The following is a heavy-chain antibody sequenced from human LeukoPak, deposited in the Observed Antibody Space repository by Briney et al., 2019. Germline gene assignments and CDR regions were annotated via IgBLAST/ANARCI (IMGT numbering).Heavy chain of an antibody. D-gene: IGHD2-21*02. CDR2: ISPSRGDT. CDR1: GYTFTAYY. V-gene: IGHV1-2*06. CDR3: AMQYNCGGDCFPYYFDY. J-gene: IGHJ4*02. Sequence: VSVQVSCKASGYTFTAYYIHWVRQAPGQGLEWMGRISPSRGDTNYAQQFQGRVTMTRDTSITTAYMELSRLSSDDTAVYFCAMQYNCGGDCFPYYFDYWGQGALVTVSS.